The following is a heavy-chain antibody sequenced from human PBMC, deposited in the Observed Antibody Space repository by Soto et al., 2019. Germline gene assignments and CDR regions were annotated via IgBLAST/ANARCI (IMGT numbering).Heavy chain of an antibody. Sequence: ASVKVSCKASGYTFTTYDISWVRQAPGQGLEWMGRISTYNGNTNYPQSLQGRLTMTTDTSTTTAYMELRSLRSDDTAVYYCARAAPRYCSGGSCYSGRDYWGQGTLVTVSS. CDR3: ARAAPRYCSGGSCYSGRDY. D-gene: IGHD2-15*01. V-gene: IGHV1-18*01. CDR2: ISTYNGNT. J-gene: IGHJ4*02. CDR1: GYTFTTYD.